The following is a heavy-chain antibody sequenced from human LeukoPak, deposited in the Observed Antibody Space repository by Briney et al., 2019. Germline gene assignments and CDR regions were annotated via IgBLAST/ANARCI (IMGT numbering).Heavy chain of an antibody. CDR2: INHSGST. Sequence: SETLSLTCAVYGGSFSGYYWSWIRQPPGKGLEWIGEINHSGSTNYNPSLKSRVTISVDTSKNQLSLNLNSVSAADTAIYYCARDRNYFDAWGQGTRVTVSS. J-gene: IGHJ5*02. V-gene: IGHV4-34*01. D-gene: IGHD4-11*01. CDR1: GGSFSGYY. CDR3: ARDRNYFDA.